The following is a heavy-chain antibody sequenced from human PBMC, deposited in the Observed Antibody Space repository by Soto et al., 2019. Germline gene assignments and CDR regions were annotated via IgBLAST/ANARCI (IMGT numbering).Heavy chain of an antibody. CDR2: MNPNSGNT. V-gene: IGHV1-8*01. Sequence: ASVKVSCKASGYTFTSYDINWVRQATGQGLEWMGWMNPNSGNTGYAQKFQGRVTMTRNTSISTAYMELSSLRSEDTAVYYCARGQTYCSSTSCSDYYYYYYMDVWGKGTTVTVSS. CDR3: ARGQTYCSSTSCSDYYYYYYMDV. J-gene: IGHJ6*03. D-gene: IGHD2-2*01. CDR1: GYTFTSYD.